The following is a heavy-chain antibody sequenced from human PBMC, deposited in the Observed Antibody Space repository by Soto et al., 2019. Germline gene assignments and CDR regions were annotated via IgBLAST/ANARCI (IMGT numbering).Heavy chain of an antibody. CDR3: ARGAAADHNNWFDP. CDR2: IYYSGST. D-gene: IGHD6-13*01. Sequence: SETLSLTCTVSGGSISSGGYYWSWIRQHPGKGLEWIGYIYYSGSTYYNPSLKSRVTISADTSKNQFSLKLSSVTAADTAVYYCARGAAADHNNWFDPWGQGTLVTVSS. CDR1: GGSISSGGYY. V-gene: IGHV4-31*03. J-gene: IGHJ5*02.